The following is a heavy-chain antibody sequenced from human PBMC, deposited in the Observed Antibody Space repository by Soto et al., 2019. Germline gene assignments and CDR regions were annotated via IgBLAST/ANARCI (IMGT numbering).Heavy chain of an antibody. J-gene: IGHJ4*02. CDR2: ISSSSSYI. D-gene: IGHD1-1*01. V-gene: IGHV3-21*01. CDR1: GFNFITYS. CDR3: ARNAERWNRGTGDLDY. Sequence: PGGSLRLSCAASGFNFITYSLSWVRQAPGKGLEWVASISSSSSYIYYADSVKGRFTISRDNAKNSLYLQMNSLRAEDTAVYYCARNAERWNRGTGDLDYWGQGTLVTVSS.